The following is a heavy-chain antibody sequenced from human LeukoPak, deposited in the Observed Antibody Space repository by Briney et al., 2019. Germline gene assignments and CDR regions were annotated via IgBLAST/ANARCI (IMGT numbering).Heavy chain of an antibody. CDR1: GFTFSSYE. CDR2: ISSSSSYI. V-gene: IGHV3-21*01. Sequence: GGSLRLSCAASGFTFSSYEMNWVRQAPGKGLEWVSSISSSSSYIYYADSVKGRFTISRDNSKNTLYLQMNSLRAEDTAVYYCAKEGGESYYFDYWGQGTLVTVSS. CDR3: AKEGGESYYFDY. D-gene: IGHD3-10*01. J-gene: IGHJ4*02.